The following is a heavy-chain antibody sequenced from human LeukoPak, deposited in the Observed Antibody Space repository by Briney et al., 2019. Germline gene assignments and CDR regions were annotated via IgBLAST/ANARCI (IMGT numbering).Heavy chain of an antibody. CDR3: ARRRYYYYMDV. Sequence: GGSLRLSCAASGFTFSSYAMHWVRQAPGKGLEWVANIKQDGSEKYYVDSVKGRFTISRDNAKNSLYLQMNSLRAEDTAVYYCARRRYYYYMDVWGKGTTVTVSS. J-gene: IGHJ6*03. V-gene: IGHV3-7*01. CDR2: IKQDGSEK. CDR1: GFTFSSYA.